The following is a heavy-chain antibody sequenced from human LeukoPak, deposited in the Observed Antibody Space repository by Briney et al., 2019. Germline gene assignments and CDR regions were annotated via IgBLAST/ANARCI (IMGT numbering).Heavy chain of an antibody. Sequence: GGSLRLSCAASGFTFSSYSMNWVRQAPGKGLEWVSSISSSSSYIYYADSVKGRFTISRDNAKNSLYLQMNSLRAEDTAVYYCATADSGGATYFDYWGQGTLVTVSS. CDR3: ATADSGGATYFDY. V-gene: IGHV3-21*03. D-gene: IGHD2-15*01. CDR2: ISSSSSYI. CDR1: GFTFSSYS. J-gene: IGHJ4*02.